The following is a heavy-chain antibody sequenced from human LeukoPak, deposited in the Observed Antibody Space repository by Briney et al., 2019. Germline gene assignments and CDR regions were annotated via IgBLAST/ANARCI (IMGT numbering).Heavy chain of an antibody. CDR3: ARVSRITIYYFDY. CDR1: GFTFRTYV. J-gene: IGHJ4*02. CDR2: ISSSGSTI. V-gene: IGHV3-48*04. Sequence: SGGSLRLSCAASGFTFRTYVMHWVRQAPGKGLEWVSYISSSGSTIYYADSVKGRFTISRDNAKNSLYLQMNSLRAEDTAVYYCARVSRITIYYFDYWGQGTLVTVSS. D-gene: IGHD3-9*01.